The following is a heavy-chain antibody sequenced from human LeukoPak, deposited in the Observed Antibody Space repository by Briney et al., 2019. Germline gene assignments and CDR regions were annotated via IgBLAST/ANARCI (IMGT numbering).Heavy chain of an antibody. CDR1: GGSISSSSYY. D-gene: IGHD6-13*01. Sequence: SETLSLTCTVSGGSISSSSYYWGWIRQPPGKGLEWIGSIYYSGRTYYNPSLKSRVTISVDTSKNQFSLKLSSVTAADTAVFYCARQFLIAAAGIPDDAFDIWGQGTMVTVSS. J-gene: IGHJ3*02. V-gene: IGHV4-39*01. CDR3: ARQFLIAAAGIPDDAFDI. CDR2: IYYSGRT.